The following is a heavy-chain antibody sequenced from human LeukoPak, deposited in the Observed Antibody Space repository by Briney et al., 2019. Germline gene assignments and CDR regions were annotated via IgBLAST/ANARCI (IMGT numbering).Heavy chain of an antibody. Sequence: SETLSLTCTVSGDSISSGDYYWSWIRQPAGKGLEWIGRISSSGGTNYNPSLKSRVPISVDTSKNQFSLKLSSVAAADTAVYFCARGPYSYDSSGAFDIWGQGTMVTVSS. V-gene: IGHV4-61*02. J-gene: IGHJ3*02. CDR2: ISSSGGT. CDR1: GDSISSGDYY. D-gene: IGHD3-22*01. CDR3: ARGPYSYDSSGAFDI.